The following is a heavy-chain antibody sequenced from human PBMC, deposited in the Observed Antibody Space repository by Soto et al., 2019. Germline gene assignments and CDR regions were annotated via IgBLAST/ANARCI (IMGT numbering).Heavy chain of an antibody. CDR2: IYYSGST. D-gene: IGHD6-13*01. Sequence: SETLSLTCTVSGGCISSYYWSWIRQPPGKGLEWIGYIYYSGSTNYNPPLKSRVTISVDTSKNQFSLKLSSVTAADTAVYYCAGIAAAGTAFWGQGTLVTVSS. V-gene: IGHV4-59*08. J-gene: IGHJ4*02. CDR1: GGCISSYY. CDR3: AGIAAAGTAF.